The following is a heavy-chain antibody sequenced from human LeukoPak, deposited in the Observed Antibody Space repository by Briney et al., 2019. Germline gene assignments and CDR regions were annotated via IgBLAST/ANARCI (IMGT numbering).Heavy chain of an antibody. CDR1: GGSISSYY. CDR3: ARRGYSSGWYYFDY. J-gene: IGHJ4*02. Sequence: SETLSLTCTVSGGSISSYYWSWIRQPPGKGLEWIGYIYYSGSTNYNPPLKSRVTISVDTSKNQFSLKLSSVTAADTAVYYCARRGYSSGWYYFDYWGQGTLVTVSS. CDR2: IYYSGST. D-gene: IGHD6-19*01. V-gene: IGHV4-59*08.